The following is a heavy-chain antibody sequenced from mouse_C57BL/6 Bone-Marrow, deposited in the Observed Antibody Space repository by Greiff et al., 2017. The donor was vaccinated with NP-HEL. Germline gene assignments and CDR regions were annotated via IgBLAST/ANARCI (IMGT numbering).Heavy chain of an antibody. V-gene: IGHV1-50*01. D-gene: IGHD1-1*01. CDR2: IDPSDSYT. J-gene: IGHJ1*03. CDR3: ARLYYNEV. CDR1: GYTFTSYW. Sequence: QVQLQQPGAELVKPGASVKLSCNASGYTFTSYWMQWVKQRPGQGLEWIGEIDPSDSYTNYNQKFKGKATLTVDTSSSTAYMQLSSLTSEDSAVYYCARLYYNEVWGTGTTVTVSS.